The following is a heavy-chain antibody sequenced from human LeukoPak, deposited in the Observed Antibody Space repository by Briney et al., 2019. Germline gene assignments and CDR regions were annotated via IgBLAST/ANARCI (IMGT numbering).Heavy chain of an antibody. D-gene: IGHD2-2*01. CDR1: GYTFTGYY. CDR3: ARTLGYCSSTSCYLFDY. Sequence: ASVKVSCKASGYTFTGYYMHWVRQAPGQGLEWMGRITPNSGGTNYAQKFQGRVTMTRDTSISTAYMELSRLRSDDTAVYYCARTLGYCSSTSCYLFDYWGQGTLVTVSS. J-gene: IGHJ4*02. CDR2: ITPNSGGT. V-gene: IGHV1-2*06.